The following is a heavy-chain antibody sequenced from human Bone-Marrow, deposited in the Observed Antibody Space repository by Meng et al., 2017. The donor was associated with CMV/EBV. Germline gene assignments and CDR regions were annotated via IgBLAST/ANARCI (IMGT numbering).Heavy chain of an antibody. CDR2: IGTAGDT. D-gene: IGHD3-3*01. J-gene: IGHJ6*02. Sequence: GESLKISCAASGFTFSSYDMHWVRQATGKGLEWVSAIGTAGDTYYQGSVKGRFTISRENAKNSLYLQMNSLRAEDTAVYYCARGGPLYDFWSGYYYGMDVWGQGTTVTVSS. CDR1: GFTFSSYD. V-gene: IGHV3-13*01. CDR3: ARGGPLYDFWSGYYYGMDV.